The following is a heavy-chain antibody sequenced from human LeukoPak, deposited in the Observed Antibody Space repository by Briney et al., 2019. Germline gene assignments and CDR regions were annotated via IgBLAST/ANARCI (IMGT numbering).Heavy chain of an antibody. CDR3: TRDWTTFRFGY. V-gene: IGHV3-53*01. Sequence: GGSLRLSCAASGVTVSSSYMSWVRQAPGKRLEWVSIVYSDDIRYYVDSVKGRFSISRDTSRNTLYLQMNSLRAEDTAVYYCTRDWTTFRFGYWGQGTLLTVSS. D-gene: IGHD3/OR15-3a*01. J-gene: IGHJ4*02. CDR1: GVTVSSSY. CDR2: VYSDDIR.